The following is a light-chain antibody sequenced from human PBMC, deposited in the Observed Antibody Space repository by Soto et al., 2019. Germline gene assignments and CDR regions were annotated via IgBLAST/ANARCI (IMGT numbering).Light chain of an antibody. J-gene: IGKJ4*01. CDR3: QQLNSYPLT. Sequence: IQLTQSPSSLSASVGDRVTITCRASQGISSYLAWYQQKPGKAPKLLIYAASTLQSGDPSRFSGSGSGTDFTLTISSLQPEDFATYYCQQLNSYPLTFGGGTKVDIK. V-gene: IGKV1-9*01. CDR1: QGISSY. CDR2: AAS.